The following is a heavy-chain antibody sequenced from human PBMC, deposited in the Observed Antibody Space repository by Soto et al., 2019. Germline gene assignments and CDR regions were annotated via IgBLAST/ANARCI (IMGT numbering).Heavy chain of an antibody. CDR2: IYYSGGT. Sequence: QLQLQESGPGLVKPSQTLSLACTVSGGSFSSGGYYWSWIRQLPGKGLEWIGYIYYSGGTYYNPSLKGRFTISLDTSKNQFSLKLSSVTAADTAVYYCARATSFSGHHGYWGQGTLVTVSS. D-gene: IGHD2-8*02. CDR1: GGSFSSGGYY. CDR3: ARATSFSGHHGY. V-gene: IGHV4-31*03. J-gene: IGHJ4*02.